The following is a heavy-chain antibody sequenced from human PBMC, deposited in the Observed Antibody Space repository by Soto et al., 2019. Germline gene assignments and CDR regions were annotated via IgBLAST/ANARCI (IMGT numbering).Heavy chain of an antibody. J-gene: IGHJ5*02. D-gene: IGHD5-18*01. V-gene: IGHV3-73*01. Sequence: GSLRLSCAASGFTFSGSAMHWVRQASGKGLEWVGRIRSKDNSYATAFAASVKGRFTISRDDSKNTAYLQMNSLKTEDTAVYYCTRHLVDTVNNWFDPWGQGTLVTVSS. CDR1: GFTFSGSA. CDR2: IRSKDNSYAT. CDR3: TRHLVDTVNNWFDP.